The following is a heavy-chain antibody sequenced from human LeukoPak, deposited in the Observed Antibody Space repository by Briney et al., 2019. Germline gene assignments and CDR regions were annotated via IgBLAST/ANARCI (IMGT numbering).Heavy chain of an antibody. J-gene: IGHJ4*02. CDR1: GFTFSSYA. CDR3: ARESVYCSGGSCYHY. CDR2: ISSSSSYI. Sequence: GGSLRLSCAASGFTFSSYAMHWVRQAPGKGLEWVSSISSSSSYIYYADSVKGRFTISRDNAKNSLYLQMNSLRAEDTAVYYCARESVYCSGGSCYHYWGQGTLVTVSS. V-gene: IGHV3-21*01. D-gene: IGHD2-15*01.